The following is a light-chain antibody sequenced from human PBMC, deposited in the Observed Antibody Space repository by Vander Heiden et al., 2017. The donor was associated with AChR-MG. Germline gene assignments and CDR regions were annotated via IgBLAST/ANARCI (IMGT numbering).Light chain of an antibody. V-gene: IGKV3-15*01. CDR1: QSVSSN. CDR2: GAS. CDR3: QQDNNWPPGT. J-gene: IGKJ1*01. Sequence: ELVMTQSPATLSVSPRERSTLSCRASQSVSSNLAWYQQKPGQAPRLLIYGASTRATGIPARFSGSGSGTEFTLTISSLQSEDFAVYYCQQDNNWPPGTFGQGTKVEIK.